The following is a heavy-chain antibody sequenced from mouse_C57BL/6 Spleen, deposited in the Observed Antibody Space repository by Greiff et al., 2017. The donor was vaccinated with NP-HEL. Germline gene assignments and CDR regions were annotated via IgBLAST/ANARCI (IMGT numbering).Heavy chain of an antibody. J-gene: IGHJ3*01. CDR2: IWWDDDK. CDR1: GFSLSTFGMG. Sequence: QVTLKVSGPGILQPSQTLSLTCSFSGFSLSTFGMGVGWIRQPSGKGLEWLAHIWWDDDKYYNPALKSRPPISKDTSKNQVFLMIANVDTADTATYYCARIDYYGSSYGFAYWGQGTLVTVSA. V-gene: IGHV8-8*01. D-gene: IGHD1-1*01. CDR3: ARIDYYGSSYGFAY.